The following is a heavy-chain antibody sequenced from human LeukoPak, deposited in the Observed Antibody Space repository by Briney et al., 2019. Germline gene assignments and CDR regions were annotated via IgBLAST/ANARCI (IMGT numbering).Heavy chain of an antibody. CDR2: ISAYNGNT. CDR3: AREDYDILTGYYNFDY. J-gene: IGHJ4*02. CDR1: GYTFTSYG. D-gene: IGHD3-9*01. Sequence: GASVKVSCKASGYTFTSYGISWVRQAPGQGLEWMGWISAYNGNTNYAQKLQGRVTMTTDTSTSTAYMELRSPRSDDTAVYYCAREDYDILTGYYNFDYWGQGTLVTVSS. V-gene: IGHV1-18*01.